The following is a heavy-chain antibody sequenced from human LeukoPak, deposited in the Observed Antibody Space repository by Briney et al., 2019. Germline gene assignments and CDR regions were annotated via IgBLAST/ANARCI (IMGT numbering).Heavy chain of an antibody. V-gene: IGHV1-46*01. J-gene: IGHJ4*02. Sequence: ASVKVSCKASGYTFTSYYMHWVRQAPGQGLEWMGIINPSGGSTSYAQKFQGRVTMTRDTSTSTAYMELSSLRSEDTAVYYCARGYYRDGREIVVVITLDYWGQGTLVTVSS. D-gene: IGHD3-22*01. CDR2: INPSGGST. CDR3: ARGYYRDGREIVVVITLDY. CDR1: GYTFTSYY.